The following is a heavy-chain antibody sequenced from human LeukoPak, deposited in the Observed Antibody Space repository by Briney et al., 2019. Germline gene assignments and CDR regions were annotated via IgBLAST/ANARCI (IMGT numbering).Heavy chain of an antibody. CDR2: ISSNGGGT. J-gene: IGHJ6*04. CDR1: GFTFSSYA. V-gene: IGHV3-64D*06. CDR3: VKEWYCSSTSCYIMDV. Sequence: GGSLRLSCSASGFTFSSYAMHWVRQAPGKGLEYVSAISSNGGGTYYADSVKGRFTISRDNSKNTLYLQMSSLRAEDTAVYYCVKEWYCSSTSCYIMDVWGKGTTVTVSS. D-gene: IGHD2-2*02.